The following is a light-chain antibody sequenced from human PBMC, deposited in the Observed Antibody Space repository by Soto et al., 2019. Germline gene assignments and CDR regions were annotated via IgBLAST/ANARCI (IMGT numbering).Light chain of an antibody. CDR3: QQLNSSPLT. V-gene: IGKV1-9*01. CDR1: QGISSY. J-gene: IGKJ4*01. CDR2: AAS. Sequence: DIQFTQSPSFLSASVGDRVTITCRASQGISSYLAWYQQKPGKAPKLLIDAASTLQSGVPSRFSGSGSGTEFTLTISSLQPEDFATYYCQQLNSSPLTFGGGTKVDIK.